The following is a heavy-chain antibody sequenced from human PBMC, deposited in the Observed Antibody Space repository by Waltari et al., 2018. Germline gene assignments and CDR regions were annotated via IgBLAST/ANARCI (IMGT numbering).Heavy chain of an antibody. CDR3: ARHWKKSGYRFDP. D-gene: IGHD5-12*01. Sequence: QLQLQESGPGLVKPSETLSLTCTVSGGSISSSRDYCVLIRRSPVHGLEWIGSIYYWGWIRKAPGKGLEWIGSIYYSGRTYYNPTLKSRVTISGDTSKNQFSLKLSSVTAADTAVYYCARHWKKSGYRFDPWGQGTLVTVSS. CDR1: GGSISSSRDYCVLIRRSPVHGLEWIGSIYY. CDR2: IYYSGRT. V-gene: IGHV4-39*01. J-gene: IGHJ5*02.